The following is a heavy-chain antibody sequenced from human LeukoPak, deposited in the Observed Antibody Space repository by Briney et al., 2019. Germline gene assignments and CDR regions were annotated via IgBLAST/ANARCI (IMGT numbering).Heavy chain of an antibody. CDR2: TCGSI. J-gene: IGHJ6*02. CDR1: GFTFNNYA. CDR3: AKQSQGFYAGGWYGQYGMDV. D-gene: IGHD6-19*01. V-gene: IGHV3-23*01. Sequence: GGSLRLSSAASGFTFNNYAMSGVRQAPGEGLECISTTCGSIEDADSVKGRFTISRDNSKTTVYLQMHSLAANDAAIYYYAKQSQGFYAGGWYGQYGMDVWGQGTTVTVSS.